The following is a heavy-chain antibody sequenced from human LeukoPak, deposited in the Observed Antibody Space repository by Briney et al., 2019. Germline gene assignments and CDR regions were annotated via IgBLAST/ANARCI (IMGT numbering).Heavy chain of an antibody. CDR3: ARPAGTEDYYSMDV. D-gene: IGHD3-10*01. CDR2: IIPILDLT. Sequence: SVKVSCKASGGTFSNYAISWVRQAPGQGLEWMGRIIPILDLTENAQKFQGRVTITADKSTTTTFMELSSLSSGDTAVYYCARPAGTEDYYSMDVWGQETMVTVSS. CDR1: GGTFSNYA. J-gene: IGHJ6*02. V-gene: IGHV1-69*04.